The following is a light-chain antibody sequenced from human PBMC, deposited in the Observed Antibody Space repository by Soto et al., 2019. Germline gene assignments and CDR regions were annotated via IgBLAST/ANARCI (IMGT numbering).Light chain of an antibody. CDR1: QSISSW. CDR3: QHYNNFSPRT. Sequence: DIQMTQSPSTLSASIGDRVTITCRASQSISSWLAWYKQQPGKAPKLLIYDASILQSGVPPRFSGSGSGTQFTLTISRLQPDDFATYYCQHYNNFSPRTFGQGTKVEIK. V-gene: IGKV1-5*01. J-gene: IGKJ1*01. CDR2: DAS.